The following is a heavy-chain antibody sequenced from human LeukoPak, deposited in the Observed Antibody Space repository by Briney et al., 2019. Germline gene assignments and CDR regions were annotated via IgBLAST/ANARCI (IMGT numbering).Heavy chain of an antibody. CDR2: ISYDGSQK. Sequence: GGSLRLSCAVSGVTFSTYAMHWVRQAPGKGLEWVAVISYDGSQKYYADSVKGRFTISRDNSKNTLYLQMNSLRAEDTAVYYCAKDIVGATTAHDYWGQGTLVTVSS. CDR3: AKDIVGATTAHDY. V-gene: IGHV3-30*04. J-gene: IGHJ4*02. D-gene: IGHD1-26*01. CDR1: GVTFSTYA.